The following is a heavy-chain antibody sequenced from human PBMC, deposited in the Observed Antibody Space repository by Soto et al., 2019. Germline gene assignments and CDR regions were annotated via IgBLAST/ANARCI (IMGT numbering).Heavy chain of an antibody. CDR1: GRSITSGDYF. Sequence: QVQLHESGPGLVKPAQNLSLTCAVSGRSITSGDYFWSWIRQSPGKGLEWIGYIYFGGSRHYTPSLQSRASISIDTSRNHFSLKLNAVTAADTAVYYCARYCSSTCRFDVGVDVWGQGLAVTVSS. D-gene: IGHD1-1*01. CDR2: IYFGGSR. CDR3: ARYCSSTCRFDVGVDV. V-gene: IGHV4-30-4*01. J-gene: IGHJ6*02.